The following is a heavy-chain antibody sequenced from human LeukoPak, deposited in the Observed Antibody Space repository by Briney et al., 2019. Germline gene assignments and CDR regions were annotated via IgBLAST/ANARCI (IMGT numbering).Heavy chain of an antibody. J-gene: IGHJ6*02. Sequence: VASVKVSCKVSGYTLTELSMHWVRQAPGKGLEWMGGFDPEDGETIYAQKFQGRVTMTEDTSTDTAYMELSSLRSEDTAVYYCATVVPGEVRYYYYGMDVWGQGTTVTVSS. CDR1: GYTLTELS. D-gene: IGHD2-2*01. CDR3: ATVVPGEVRYYYYGMDV. V-gene: IGHV1-24*01. CDR2: FDPEDGET.